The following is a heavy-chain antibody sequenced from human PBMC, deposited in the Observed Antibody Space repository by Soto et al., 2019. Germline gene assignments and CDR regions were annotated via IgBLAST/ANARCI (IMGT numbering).Heavy chain of an antibody. CDR1: GFTFSSYE. V-gene: IGHV3-48*03. CDR2: ISSSGTTI. CDR3: ARVLGGLPRGV. D-gene: IGHD2-15*01. J-gene: IGHJ6*02. Sequence: HPGGSLRLSCAASGFTFSSYEMNWVRQAPGKGLQWVSYISSSGTTIYYADSVKGRFAISRDNAKNSLYLQMNSLRAEDTAVYYCARVLGGLPRGVWGQGTTVTVSS.